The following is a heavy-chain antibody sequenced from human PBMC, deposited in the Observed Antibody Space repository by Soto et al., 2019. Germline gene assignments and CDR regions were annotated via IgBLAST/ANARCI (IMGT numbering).Heavy chain of an antibody. CDR1: GATLDTFINFG. V-gene: IGHV1-69*12. D-gene: IGHD6-19*01. J-gene: IGHJ4*02. Sequence: QVQLVQSGAEVKKPGSSVKVSCKASGATLDTFINFGVTWVRRAPGQGLEWMGGIIPVFGTAHYAQKFQGRLTISADESTRTAYMELSSLRSEDTAVYYCARVSGWYFLDYWGQGTLVTVSS. CDR2: IIPVFGTA. CDR3: ARVSGWYFLDY.